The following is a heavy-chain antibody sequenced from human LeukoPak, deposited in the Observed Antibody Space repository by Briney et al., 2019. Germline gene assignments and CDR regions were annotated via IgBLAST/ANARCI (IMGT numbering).Heavy chain of an antibody. J-gene: IGHJ6*04. CDR2: IIPIFGTA. CDR1: GGTFSSYA. D-gene: IGHD3-10*01. V-gene: IGHV1-69*06. Sequence: GSSVKVSCKASGGTFSSYAISWVRQAPGQGLEWMGGIIPIFGTANYAQRFQGRVTITADKSTSTAYMELSSLRSEDTAVYYCAGADTMVRGVNQPYYYGMDVWGKGTTVTVSS. CDR3: AGADTMVRGVNQPYYYGMDV.